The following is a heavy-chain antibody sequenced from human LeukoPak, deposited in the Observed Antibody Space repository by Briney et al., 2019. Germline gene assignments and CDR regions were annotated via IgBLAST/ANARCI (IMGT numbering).Heavy chain of an antibody. Sequence: SETLSLTCAVYGGSFSGYYWSWIRQPPGKGLEWIGEINHGGSTNYNPSLKSRVTISVDTSKNQFSLKLSSVTAADTAVYYCARGRLNGALRIYAFDIWGQGTMVTVSS. V-gene: IGHV4-34*01. CDR2: INHGGST. D-gene: IGHD2/OR15-2a*01. CDR3: ARGRLNGALRIYAFDI. CDR1: GGSFSGYY. J-gene: IGHJ3*02.